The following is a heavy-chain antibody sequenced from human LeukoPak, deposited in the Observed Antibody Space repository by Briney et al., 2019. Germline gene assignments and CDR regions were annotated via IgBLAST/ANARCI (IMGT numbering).Heavy chain of an antibody. CDR1: DGSISSYY. Sequence: SETLSLTCTVSDGSISSYYWSWIRQPPGKGLEWIGYISYSGYTNYNPSLKSRVTISPDTSKNRFSLHLSSATAADTAVYYCARRSPYCGSDCYVFDYWGQGTLVTVSS. V-gene: IGHV4-59*08. J-gene: IGHJ4*02. CDR3: ARRSPYCGSDCYVFDY. D-gene: IGHD2-21*02. CDR2: ISYSGYT.